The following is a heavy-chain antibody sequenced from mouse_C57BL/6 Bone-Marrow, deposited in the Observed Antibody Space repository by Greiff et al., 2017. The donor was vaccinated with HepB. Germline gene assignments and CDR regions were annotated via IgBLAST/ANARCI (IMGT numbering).Heavy chain of an antibody. CDR1: GYTFTSYW. Sequence: VKLQQPGAELVKPGASVKVSCKASGYTFTSYWMHWVKQRPGQGLEWIGRIHPSDSDTNYNQKFKGKATLTVDKSSSTAYMQLSSLTSEDSAVYYCATLYYYGSKAYWGQGTLVTVSA. CDR2: IHPSDSDT. D-gene: IGHD1-1*01. CDR3: ATLYYYGSKAY. J-gene: IGHJ3*01. V-gene: IGHV1-74*01.